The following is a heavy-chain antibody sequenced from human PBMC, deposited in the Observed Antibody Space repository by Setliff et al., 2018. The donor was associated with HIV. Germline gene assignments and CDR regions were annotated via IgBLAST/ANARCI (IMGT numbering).Heavy chain of an antibody. CDR2: TDPSNSYT. V-gene: IGHV5-10-1*01. D-gene: IGHD3-10*01. CDR1: GYNFANHY. CDR3: ARHGEEHPSSFFDP. J-gene: IGHJ5*02. Sequence: GESLKISCKGSGYNFANHYISWVRQEPGKGLEWMGKTDPSNSYTNYDPSFQGHVTMSADTSINTAYLHFNNLKASDSAIYYCARHGEEHPSSFFDPWGQGTLVTVSS.